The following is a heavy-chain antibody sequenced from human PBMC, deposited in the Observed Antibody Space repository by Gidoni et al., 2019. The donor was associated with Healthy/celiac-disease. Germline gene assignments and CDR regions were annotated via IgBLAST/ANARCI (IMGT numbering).Heavy chain of an antibody. CDR1: GFTFSSYA. Sequence: EVQLLESGGGLVQPGGSLRLSCAASGFTFSSYAMSWVRQAPGKGLECGSGMSGSGGSTYYADSVKGRFTISRDNSKNTLYLQMNSLRAEDTAVYYCAKGGQQQLVWFDPWGQGTLVTVSS. D-gene: IGHD6-13*01. CDR2: MSGSGGST. J-gene: IGHJ5*02. V-gene: IGHV3-23*01. CDR3: AKGGQQQLVWFDP.